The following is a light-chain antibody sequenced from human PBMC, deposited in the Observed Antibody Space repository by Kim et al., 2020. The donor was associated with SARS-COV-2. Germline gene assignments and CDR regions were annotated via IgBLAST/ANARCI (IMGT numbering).Light chain of an antibody. CDR1: KLGDKY. J-gene: IGLJ1*01. CDR3: QERESRYYV. Sequence: SYELTQPPSVSVSPGQTASITCSGDKLGDKYACWYQQKPGPSPVLVIYQDSKRPSGIPELLSGSNFGNTATLTISVTPAMDEADSYCQERESRYYVFGT. V-gene: IGLV3-1*01. CDR2: QDS.